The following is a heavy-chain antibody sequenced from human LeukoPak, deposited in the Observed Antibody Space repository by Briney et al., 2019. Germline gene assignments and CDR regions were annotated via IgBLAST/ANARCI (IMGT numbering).Heavy chain of an antibody. CDR2: ISGSGGST. CDR3: AKYSTRLLYYFDY. D-gene: IGHD2-21*01. V-gene: IGHV3-23*01. Sequence: GGSLRLSCAASGFTFSTSGMNWVRQAPGKGLEWVSGISGSGGSTYYADSVKGRFTISRDNPKNTLYLQMNSLRAEDTAKYYCAKYSTRLLYYFDYWGQGTLVTVSS. CDR1: GFTFSTSG. J-gene: IGHJ4*02.